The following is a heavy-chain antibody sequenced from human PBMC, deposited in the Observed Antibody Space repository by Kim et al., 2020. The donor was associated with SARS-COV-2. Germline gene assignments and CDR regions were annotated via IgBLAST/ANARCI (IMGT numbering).Heavy chain of an antibody. CDR2: ISGSGGST. Sequence: GGSLRLSCAASGFTFSSYAMSWVRQAPGKGLEWVSAISGSGGSTYYADSVKGRFTISRDNSKNTLYLQMNSLRAEDTAVYYCAKDPPGAPRIVGASHFDYWGQGTLVTVSS. V-gene: IGHV3-23*01. J-gene: IGHJ4*02. CDR1: GFTFSSYA. D-gene: IGHD1-26*01. CDR3: AKDPPGAPRIVGASHFDY.